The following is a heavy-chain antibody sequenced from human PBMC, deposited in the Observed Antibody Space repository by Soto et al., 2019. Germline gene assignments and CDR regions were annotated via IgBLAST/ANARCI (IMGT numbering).Heavy chain of an antibody. CDR2: ISGSGGST. J-gene: IGHJ4*02. D-gene: IGHD1-7*01. V-gene: IGHV3-23*01. CDR3: ANGPELELLDIVDY. CDR1: GFTFSSYA. Sequence: GGSLRLSCAASGFTFSSYAMSWVRQAPGKGLEWVSAISGSGGSTYYADSVKGRFTISRDNSKNTLYLQMNSLRAEDTAVYYCANGPELELLDIVDYWGQGTLVTVSS.